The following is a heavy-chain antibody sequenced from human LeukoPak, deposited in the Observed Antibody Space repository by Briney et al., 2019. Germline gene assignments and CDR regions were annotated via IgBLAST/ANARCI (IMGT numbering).Heavy chain of an antibody. V-gene: IGHV3-30*03. CDR2: ISYDGSNE. J-gene: IGHJ3*02. CDR3: ARSIAAAGAFDI. D-gene: IGHD6-13*01. CDR1: GFTFSSYG. Sequence: GGSLRLSCAASGFTFSSYGMHWVRQAPGKGLEWVAVISYDGSNEYYADSVKGRFTISRDNSKNTLYLQMSSLRAEDTAVYYCARSIAAAGAFDIWGQGTVVTVSS.